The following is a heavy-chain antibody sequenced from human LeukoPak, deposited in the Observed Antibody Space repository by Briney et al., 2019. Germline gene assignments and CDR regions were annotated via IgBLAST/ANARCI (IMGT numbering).Heavy chain of an antibody. V-gene: IGHV3-15*01. D-gene: IGHD2-2*01. CDR1: GFTFSNAW. CDR3: XXDGRXLXIVVVPATDY. J-gene: IGHJ4*02. CDR2: IKSKTDGGTT. Sequence: GGSLRLSCAASGFTFSNAWMSWVRQAPGKGLEWVGRIKSKTDGGTTDYAAPVKGRFTISRDDSKNTLYLQMNSLRAEDTAVYYCXXDGRXLXIVVVPATDYWGQGTLVTVS.